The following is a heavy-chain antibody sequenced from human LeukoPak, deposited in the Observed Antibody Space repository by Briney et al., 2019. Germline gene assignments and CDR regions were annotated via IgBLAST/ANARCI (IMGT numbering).Heavy chain of an antibody. V-gene: IGHV3-23*01. CDR1: GFTFSSYA. CDR2: ISGSGGST. Sequence: GGSLRLSRAASGFTFSSYAMSWVRQAPGKGLEWVSAISGSGGSTYYADSVKGRFTISRDNSKNTLYLQMNSLRAEDTALYYCAKAYTDTAMDAPLFDYWGQGTLVTVSS. D-gene: IGHD5-18*01. J-gene: IGHJ4*02. CDR3: AKAYTDTAMDAPLFDY.